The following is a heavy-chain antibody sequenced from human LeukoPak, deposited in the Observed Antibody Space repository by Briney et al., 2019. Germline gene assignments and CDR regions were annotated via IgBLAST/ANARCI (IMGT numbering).Heavy chain of an antibody. CDR3: ARTPPRYRLFDP. CDR1: GGSISSGDYY. V-gene: IGHV4-30-4*01. CDR2: IYYSGST. J-gene: IGHJ5*02. Sequence: SQTLSLTCTVSGGSISSGDYYWSWIRQAPGKGLEWIGYIYYSGSTYYNPSLKSRVTISVDTSKNQFSLKPSSVTAADTAVYYCARTPPRYRLFDPWGQGTLVTVSS. D-gene: IGHD1-1*01.